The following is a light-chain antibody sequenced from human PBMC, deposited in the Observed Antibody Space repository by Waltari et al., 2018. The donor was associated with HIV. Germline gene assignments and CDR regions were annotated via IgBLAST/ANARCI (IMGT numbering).Light chain of an antibody. CDR3: QQYGTSPPYT. CDR2: GAS. Sequence: MGLTQSPGTLSLSPGERATLSCRASQNVSSAYLAWYQQKPGQAPRVLIYGASSRATGIPDRFSGSGSGTDFTLTISRLDPEDFAVYYCQQYGTSPPYTFGQGTRLDIK. V-gene: IGKV3-20*01. CDR1: QNVSSAY. J-gene: IGKJ2*01.